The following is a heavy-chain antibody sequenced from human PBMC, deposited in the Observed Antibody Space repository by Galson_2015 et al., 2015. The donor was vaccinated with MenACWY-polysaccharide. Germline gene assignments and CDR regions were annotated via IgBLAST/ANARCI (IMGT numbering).Heavy chain of an antibody. CDR2: ISGGGGDT. Sequence: SLRLSCAASGFTFSSYAMNWVRQAPGKGLECVSTISGGGGDTYYTDSVKGRFTISRDNSKNTLYLQMNSLAAADTAVYYCAKGVSYNRHPLDSLDIWGQGTMVTVSS. J-gene: IGHJ3*02. V-gene: IGHV3-23*01. CDR1: GFTFSSYA. CDR3: AKGVSYNRHPLDSLDI. D-gene: IGHD2/OR15-2a*01.